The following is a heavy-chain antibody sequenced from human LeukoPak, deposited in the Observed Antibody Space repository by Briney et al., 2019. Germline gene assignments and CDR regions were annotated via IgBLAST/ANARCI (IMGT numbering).Heavy chain of an antibody. CDR2: LYYSGST. Sequence: SETLSLTCTVSGGSVSSYYWSWIRQPPGKGLEWIGYLYYSGSTNYNPSLKSRVTISVDTSKNQFSLKLSSATAADTAVYYCARHSLLMAAAGAAFFDNWGQGTLVTVSS. CDR3: ARHSLLMAAAGAAFFDN. J-gene: IGHJ4*02. D-gene: IGHD6-13*01. CDR1: GGSVSSYY. V-gene: IGHV4-59*08.